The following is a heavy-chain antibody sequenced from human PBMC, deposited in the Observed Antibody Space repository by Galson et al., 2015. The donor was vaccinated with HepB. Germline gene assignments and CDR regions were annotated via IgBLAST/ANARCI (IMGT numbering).Heavy chain of an antibody. CDR2: ISYTGNNE. J-gene: IGHJ1*01. V-gene: IGHV3-30-3*01. CDR1: GFNFTNYA. CDR3: ARDPPHYYDTTDELQH. D-gene: IGHD3-22*01. Sequence: SLRLSCATSGFNFTNYAIQWVRQAPGKGLEWVAAISYTGNNEYYADAVRGRFTLSRDAAKKTVFLQMNSLRGADTAVYYCARDPPHYYDTTDELQHWGQGTLVIVSS.